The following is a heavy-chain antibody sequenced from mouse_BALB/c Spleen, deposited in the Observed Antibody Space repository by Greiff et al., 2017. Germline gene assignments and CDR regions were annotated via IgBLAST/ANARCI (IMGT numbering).Heavy chain of an antibody. CDR2: ISDGGSYT. CDR1: GFTFSDYY. CDR3: ARAAYYGNFAWFAY. V-gene: IGHV5-4*02. Sequence: EVKLQESGGGLVKPGGSLKLSCAASGFTFSDYYMYWVRQTPEKRLEWVATISDGGSYTYYPDSVKGRFTISRDNAKNNLYLQMSSLKSEDTAMYYCARAAYYGNFAWFAYWGQGTLVTVSA. D-gene: IGHD2-10*01. J-gene: IGHJ3*01.